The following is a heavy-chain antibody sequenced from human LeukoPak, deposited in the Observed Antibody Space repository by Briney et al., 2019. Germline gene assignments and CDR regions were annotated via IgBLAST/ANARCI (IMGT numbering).Heavy chain of an antibody. CDR1: GGSFSGYY. CDR3: AREPGLKQLVHRTRVHAFDI. D-gene: IGHD6-13*01. CDR2: INHSGST. Sequence: SENLSLTCAVYGGSFSGYYWSWIRQPPGKGLEWIGEINHSGSTNYNPSLKSRVTISVDTSKNQFSLKLSSVTAADTAVYYCAREPGLKQLVHRTRVHAFDIWGQGTMVTVSS. V-gene: IGHV4-34*01. J-gene: IGHJ3*02.